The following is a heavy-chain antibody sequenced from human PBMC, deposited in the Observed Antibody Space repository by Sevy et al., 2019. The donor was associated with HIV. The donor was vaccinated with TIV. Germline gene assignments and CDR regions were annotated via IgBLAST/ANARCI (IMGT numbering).Heavy chain of an antibody. CDR2: ISGSGGNT. D-gene: IGHD3-10*01. CDR3: AKGYGSGSPPDY. V-gene: IGHV3-23*01. J-gene: IGHJ4*02. CDR1: GFIFNSYT. Sequence: GGSLRLSCAASGFIFNSYTMNWVRQAPGKGLEWVSAISGSGGNTYYADSVKGRFTISRDNSKKKVDLQMNSLTVEDTAVYYCAKGYGSGSPPDYWGQGTLVTVSS.